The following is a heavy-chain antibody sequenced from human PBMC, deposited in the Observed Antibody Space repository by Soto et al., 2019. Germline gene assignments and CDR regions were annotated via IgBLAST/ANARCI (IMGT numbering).Heavy chain of an antibody. CDR1: GGSVSSGSYY. CDR2: IYYSGST. J-gene: IGHJ3*02. CDR3: ARDTQYYYDSSGYDASDI. V-gene: IGHV4-61*01. D-gene: IGHD3-22*01. Sequence: SETLSLTCTVSGGSVSSGSYYWSWIRQPPGKGLEWIGYIYYSGSTNYNPSLKSRVTISVDTSKNQFSLKLSSVTAADTAVYYCARDTQYYYDSSGYDASDIWGQGTMVTVSS.